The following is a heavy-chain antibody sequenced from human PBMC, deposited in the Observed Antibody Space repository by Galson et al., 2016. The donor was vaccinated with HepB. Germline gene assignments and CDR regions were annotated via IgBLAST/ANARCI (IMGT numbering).Heavy chain of an antibody. Sequence: SLRLSCAASGFTFSNYGMHWVRQAPGKGLEWVAVISYDGSLKYYGDSGKGRFTISRDNSKNTLSLQMNCLRVEDTAVYYCAKDIRGWTTVTAENDNWGQGTLVTVSS. CDR3: AKDIRGWTTVTAENDN. CDR2: ISYDGSLK. V-gene: IGHV3-30*18. D-gene: IGHD4-17*01. CDR1: GFTFSNYG. J-gene: IGHJ4*02.